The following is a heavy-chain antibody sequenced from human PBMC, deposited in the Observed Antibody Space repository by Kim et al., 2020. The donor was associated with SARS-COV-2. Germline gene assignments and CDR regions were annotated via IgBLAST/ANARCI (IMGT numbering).Heavy chain of an antibody. CDR1: GYPFTAYA. CDR2: INTNTGNP. CDR3: ARVGEMYYFDY. D-gene: IGHD3-16*01. J-gene: IGHJ4*02. V-gene: IGHV7-4-1*02. Sequence: ASVKVSCKASGYPFTAYAMNWVRQAPGQGLEWMGWINTNTGNPTYAQGFTGRFVFSLDTSVSTAYLQISSLKAEDTAVYYCARVGEMYYFDYWGQGTLVTVSS.